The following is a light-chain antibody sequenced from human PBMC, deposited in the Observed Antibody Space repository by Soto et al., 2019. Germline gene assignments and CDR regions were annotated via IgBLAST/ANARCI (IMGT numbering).Light chain of an antibody. CDR1: QDISNY. J-gene: IGKJ4*01. V-gene: IGKV1-33*01. Sequence: DIQMTQSPSSLSASVGDRVTITCQARQDISNYLNWYQQKPGKAPKLLIYDASNLETGVPSRFSGCGSGTDFTFTISSLQPEDIATYYCQQYDNLPLTFGGGTKVDIK. CDR3: QQYDNLPLT. CDR2: DAS.